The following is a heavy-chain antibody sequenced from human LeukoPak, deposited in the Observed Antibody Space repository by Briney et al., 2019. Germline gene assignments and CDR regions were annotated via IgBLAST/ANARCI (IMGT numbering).Heavy chain of an antibody. D-gene: IGHD3-10*01. CDR2: ISSSSSTI. V-gene: IGHV3-48*04. CDR3: AREGVTMVRGVAWGV. J-gene: IGHJ6*02. Sequence: GGSPRLSCAASGFTFSSYSMNWVRQAPGKGLEWVSYISSSSSTIYYADSVKGRFTISRDNAKNSLYLQMNSLRAEDTAVYYCAREGVTMVRGVAWGVWGQGTTVTVSS. CDR1: GFTFSSYS.